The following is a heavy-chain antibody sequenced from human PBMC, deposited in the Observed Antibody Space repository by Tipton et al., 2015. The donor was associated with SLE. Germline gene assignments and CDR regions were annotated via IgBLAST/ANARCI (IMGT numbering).Heavy chain of an antibody. CDR2: ISYDGSNK. V-gene: IGHV3-30*04. J-gene: IGHJ6*02. Sequence: SLRLSCAASGFTFSSYAMHWVRQAPGKGLEWVAVISYDGSNKYYADSVKGRFTISRDSSKNTLYVQMNSLRAEDTAVYYSARALQPRYGMDVWGHGTAGAVSS. CDR3: ARALQPRYGMDV. CDR1: GFTFSSYA. D-gene: IGHD5-18*01.